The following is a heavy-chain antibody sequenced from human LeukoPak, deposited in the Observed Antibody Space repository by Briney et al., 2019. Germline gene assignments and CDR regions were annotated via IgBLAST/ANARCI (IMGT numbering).Heavy chain of an antibody. CDR1: GYTFTGYY. D-gene: IGHD2-2*01. J-gene: IGHJ5*02. Sequence: ASLKVSCKASGYTFTGYYMHWVRQAPGHGLEWMGWINPNSGGTNYAQKFQGRVTMTRDTSISTAYMQLSRLRSDDAALYYCARDSDRGGYALNWFDPWGQGTLVTVSS. CDR3: ARDSDRGGYALNWFDP. V-gene: IGHV1-2*02. CDR2: INPNSGGT.